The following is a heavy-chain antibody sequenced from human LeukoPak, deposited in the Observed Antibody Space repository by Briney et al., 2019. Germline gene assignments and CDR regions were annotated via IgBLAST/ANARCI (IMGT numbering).Heavy chain of an antibody. Sequence: ASVKVSCKASGYTFTSYGISWVRQAPGQGLEWMRWISAYNGNTNYAQKLQGRVTMTTDTSTSTAYMELRSLRSDDTAVYYCARARGYGTLYYSYMDVWGKGTTVTVSS. CDR2: ISAYNGNT. V-gene: IGHV1-18*01. D-gene: IGHD5-18*01. J-gene: IGHJ6*03. CDR1: GYTFTSYG. CDR3: ARARGYGTLYYSYMDV.